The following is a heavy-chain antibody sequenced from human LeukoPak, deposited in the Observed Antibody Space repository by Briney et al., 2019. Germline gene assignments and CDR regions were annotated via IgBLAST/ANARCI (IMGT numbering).Heavy chain of an antibody. Sequence: GESLKISCKGSGYSFTSYWIGWVRQMPGKGLEWMGIIYPGDSDTRYSPSFQGQVTISADKSISTAYLQWSSLKASDTAMYYCARSLIGDNSDSPYFDYWGQGTLVTVSS. V-gene: IGHV5-51*01. J-gene: IGHJ4*02. CDR1: GYSFTSYW. CDR3: ARSLIGDNSDSPYFDY. D-gene: IGHD4-23*01. CDR2: IYPGDSDT.